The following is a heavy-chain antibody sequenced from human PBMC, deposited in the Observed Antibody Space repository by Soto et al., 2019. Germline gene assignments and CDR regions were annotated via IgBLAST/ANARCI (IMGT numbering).Heavy chain of an antibody. V-gene: IGHV3-48*01. Sequence: EVQLVESGGGLVQPGGSLRLSCAASGFTFSSYSMNWVRQAPGKGLEWVSYISSSSSTIYYADSVKGRFTISRDNAKNSLFLQMNSPRAEDTAVYYCAREALLNWFDPWGQGTLVTVSS. CDR1: GFTFSSYS. J-gene: IGHJ5*02. CDR3: AREALLNWFDP. CDR2: ISSSSSTI. D-gene: IGHD2-15*01.